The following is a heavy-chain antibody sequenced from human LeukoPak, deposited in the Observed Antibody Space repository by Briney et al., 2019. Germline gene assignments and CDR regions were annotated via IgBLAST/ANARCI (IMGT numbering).Heavy chain of an antibody. CDR3: ARDEAGLIGYFDY. J-gene: IGHJ4*02. CDR2: IYHSGST. V-gene: IGHV4-4*02. D-gene: IGHD6-19*01. CDR1: GFTVSSNY. Sequence: GSLRLSCATSGFTVSSNYMSWVRQAPGKGLEWIGEIYHSGSTNYNPSLKSRVTISVDKSKNQFSLKLSSVTAADTAVYYCARDEAGLIGYFDYWGQGTLVTVSS.